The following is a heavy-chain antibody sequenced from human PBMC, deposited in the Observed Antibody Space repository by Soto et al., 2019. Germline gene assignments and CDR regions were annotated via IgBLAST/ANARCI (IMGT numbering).Heavy chain of an antibody. Sequence: GGSLRLSCAASGFTFSTYWMHWVRQAPGTGLEWVSRIKGDGSSTSYADSVKGRFTISRDNAKNTLYLQMNSLGAEDTAVYWCARGIRTSYGVEVWGQGTTVTVSS. J-gene: IGHJ6*02. V-gene: IGHV3-74*01. CDR1: GFTFSTYW. CDR3: ARGIRTSYGVEV. CDR2: IKGDGSST.